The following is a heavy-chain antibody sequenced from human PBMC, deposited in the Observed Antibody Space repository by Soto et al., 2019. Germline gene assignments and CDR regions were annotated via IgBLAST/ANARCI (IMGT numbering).Heavy chain of an antibody. CDR1: GFTFNSYA. Sequence: GGSLRLSCAASGFTFNSYAMNWVRQAPGKGLAWVSAIGTDGNTYYANSVKGRFTISRDNSRATLYLQMNSLRVEDTALYYCVRKYPGTRPFDYWGQGTLVTVSS. V-gene: IGHV3-23*01. D-gene: IGHD2-2*01. J-gene: IGHJ4*01. CDR3: VRKYPGTRPFDY. CDR2: IGTDGNT.